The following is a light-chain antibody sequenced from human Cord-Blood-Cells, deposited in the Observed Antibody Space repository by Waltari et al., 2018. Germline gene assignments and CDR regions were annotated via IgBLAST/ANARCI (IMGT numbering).Light chain of an antibody. CDR1: SSDVGSYNL. Sequence: QSALTQPASVSGSTGQSITISCTATSSDVGSYNLASWYQQHPGKAPKLMIYEGSKRPSGVSNRFSGSKSGNTASLTISGLQAEDEADYYCCSYAGSSTWVFGGGTKLTVL. CDR2: EGS. V-gene: IGLV2-23*01. J-gene: IGLJ3*02. CDR3: CSYAGSSTWV.